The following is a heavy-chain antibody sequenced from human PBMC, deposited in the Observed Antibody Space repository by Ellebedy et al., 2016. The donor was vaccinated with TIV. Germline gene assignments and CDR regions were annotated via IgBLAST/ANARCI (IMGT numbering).Heavy chain of an antibody. J-gene: IGHJ3*02. V-gene: IGHV3-30-3*01. D-gene: IGHD1-26*01. Sequence: GGSLRLSXAASGFIFGSYGMHWVRQAPGKGLEWVTVISYEGSNEYYADSVKGRFTISRDNSKNTLYLQMNSLRAEDTAVYYCAGRSGTYSDAFDIWGQGTMVTVSS. CDR1: GFIFGSYG. CDR2: ISYEGSNE. CDR3: AGRSGTYSDAFDI.